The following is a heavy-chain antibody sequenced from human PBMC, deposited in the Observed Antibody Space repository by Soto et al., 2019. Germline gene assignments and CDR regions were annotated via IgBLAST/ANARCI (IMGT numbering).Heavy chain of an antibody. D-gene: IGHD3-9*01. J-gene: IGHJ5*02. V-gene: IGHV3-23*01. Sequence: GGSLRLSCAASGFTFSSYAMSWVRQAPGKGLEWVSAISGSGGSTYYADSVKGRFTISRDNSKNTLYLQMNSLRAEDTAVYYCAKDSRLRYFDWPRRFDPWGQGTLVTVSS. CDR1: GFTFSSYA. CDR3: AKDSRLRYFDWPRRFDP. CDR2: ISGSGGST.